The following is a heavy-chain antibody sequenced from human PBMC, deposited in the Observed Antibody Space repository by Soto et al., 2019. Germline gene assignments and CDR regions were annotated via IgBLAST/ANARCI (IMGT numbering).Heavy chain of an antibody. V-gene: IGHV3-23*01. J-gene: IGHJ5*02. CDR3: VGSNIVSA. CDR2: ISGSGGST. D-gene: IGHD5-12*01. Sequence: GESLKISCAASGFTFSSYAMSWVRQAPGKGLEWVSAISGSGGSTYYADSVKGRFTISRDNAKNSLYLQMNSLRVEDTGLYYCVGSNIVSAWGQGTLVTVSS. CDR1: GFTFSSYA.